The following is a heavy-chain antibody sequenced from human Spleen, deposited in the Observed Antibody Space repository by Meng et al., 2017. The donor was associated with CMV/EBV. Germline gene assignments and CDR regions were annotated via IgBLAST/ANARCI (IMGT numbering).Heavy chain of an antibody. J-gene: IGHJ4*02. Sequence: QFQLQQLGVELFKPPETLSRTCAVYGGSFSGYYWSWIRQPPGKGLEWIGEINHSGSTNYNPSLKSRVTISVDTSKNQFSLQLSSVTAADTAVYYCARGLRGYYDSSGYPYWGQGTLVTVSS. D-gene: IGHD3-22*01. CDR3: ARGLRGYYDSSGYPY. V-gene: IGHV4-34*01. CDR2: INHSGST. CDR1: GGSFSGYY.